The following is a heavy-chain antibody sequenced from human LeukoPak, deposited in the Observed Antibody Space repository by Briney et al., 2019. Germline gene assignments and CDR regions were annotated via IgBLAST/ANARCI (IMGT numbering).Heavy chain of an antibody. D-gene: IGHD6-13*01. V-gene: IGHV1-2*02. CDR2: INPNSGGT. J-gene: IGHJ5*02. CDR1: GYTFTGYY. Sequence: GASVKVSCKASGYTFTGYYMHWVRQAPGQGLEWMGWINPNSGGTNYAQKFQGRVTMTRDTSISTAYMELSRLRSDDTAVYYCARDRDSSSWYWFDPWGQGTLVTVPS. CDR3: ARDRDSSSWYWFDP.